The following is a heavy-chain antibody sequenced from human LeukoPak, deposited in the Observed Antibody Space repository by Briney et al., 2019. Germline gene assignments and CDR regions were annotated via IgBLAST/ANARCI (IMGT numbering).Heavy chain of an antibody. Sequence: SGGSLRLSCAASGFTFSSYAMHWVRQAPGKGLEWVAVISYDGSNKYHADSVKGRFTISRDNSKNTLYLQMNSLRAEDTAVYYCARGGIAVAGSTRGQFDYWGQGTLVTVSS. J-gene: IGHJ4*02. CDR1: GFTFSSYA. V-gene: IGHV3-30-3*01. D-gene: IGHD6-19*01. CDR2: ISYDGSNK. CDR3: ARGGIAVAGSTRGQFDY.